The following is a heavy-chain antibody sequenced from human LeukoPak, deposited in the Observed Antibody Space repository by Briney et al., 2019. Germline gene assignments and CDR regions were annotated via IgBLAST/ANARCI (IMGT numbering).Heavy chain of an antibody. J-gene: IGHJ4*02. V-gene: IGHV3-9*01. CDR1: GFTFDDYA. D-gene: IGHD5-24*01. Sequence: GGSLRLSCAASGFTFDDYAMHWVRQAPGKGLEWVSGISWNSGSIGYADSVKGRFTISRDNAKNSLYLQMNSLRAEDSAVYYCATDRDGYRKNWYRFHYWGQGTLVAVSS. CDR2: ISWNSGSI. CDR3: ATDRDGYRKNWYRFHY.